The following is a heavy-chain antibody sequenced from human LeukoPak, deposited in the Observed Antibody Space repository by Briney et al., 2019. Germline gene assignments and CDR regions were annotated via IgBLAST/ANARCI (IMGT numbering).Heavy chain of an antibody. D-gene: IGHD6-13*01. J-gene: IGHJ4*02. CDR2: IKPDGSAE. V-gene: IGHV3-7*01. Sequence: GGSLRLSCATSGFTFSSNWMSWVRHAPGRGLEWVANIKPDGSAEYYAASVKGQFTVSRDNAKNSLYLQMNSLRAEDTAVYYCARANNSSWHNWGQGTLVTVSS. CDR1: GFTFSSNW. CDR3: ARANNSSWHN.